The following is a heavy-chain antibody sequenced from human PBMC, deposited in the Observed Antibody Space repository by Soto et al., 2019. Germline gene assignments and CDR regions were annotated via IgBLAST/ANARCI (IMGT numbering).Heavy chain of an antibody. CDR3: ARVYSTTYSSSSSPWHFDY. D-gene: IGHD6-13*01. Sequence: SETLSLICTVSGGSISSYYWSWIRQPPGKGLEWIGYIYYSGSTNYNPSLKSRVTISVDTSKNQFSLKLSSVTDADTAVYYCARVYSTTYSSSSSPWHFDYWGQGTLVTVSS. V-gene: IGHV4-59*01. CDR2: IYYSGST. J-gene: IGHJ4*02. CDR1: GGSISSYY.